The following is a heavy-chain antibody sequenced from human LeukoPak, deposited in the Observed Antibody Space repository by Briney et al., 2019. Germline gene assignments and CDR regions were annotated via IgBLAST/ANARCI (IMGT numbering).Heavy chain of an antibody. CDR2: MSSSSSYI. V-gene: IGHV3-21*01. CDR1: GFTFSSYS. J-gene: IGHJ6*03. Sequence: GGSLRLSCAASGFTFSSYSMNWVRQAPGKGLEWVSSMSSSSSYIYYADSVKGRFTISRDNAKNSLYLQMNSLRAEDTAVYYCARGRGQLNYYYMDVWGKGTTVTVSS. D-gene: IGHD3-10*01. CDR3: ARGRGQLNYYYMDV.